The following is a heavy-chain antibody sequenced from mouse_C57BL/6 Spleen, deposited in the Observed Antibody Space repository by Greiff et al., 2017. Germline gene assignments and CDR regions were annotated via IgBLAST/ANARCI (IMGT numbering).Heavy chain of an antibody. V-gene: IGHV1-69*01. J-gene: IGHJ1*03. CDR2: IDPSDSYT. CDR3: ARSHITTVVAPGD. CDR1: GFTFTSYW. Sequence: VKLLQPGAELVMPGASVKLSCKASGFTFTSYWMHWVKQRPGQGLEWIGEIDPSDSYTTYNQKFKGKSTLTVDKSSSTAHIQLSSLTSENSAFYYCARSHITTVVAPGDWGKGTTVTVAS. D-gene: IGHD1-1*01.